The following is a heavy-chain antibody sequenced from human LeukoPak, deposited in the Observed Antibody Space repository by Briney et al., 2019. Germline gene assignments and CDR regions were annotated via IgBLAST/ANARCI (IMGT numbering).Heavy chain of an antibody. CDR2: ISYDGSNK. D-gene: IGHD6-13*01. J-gene: IGHJ4*02. CDR1: GFTFSSYA. Sequence: PGWSLRLSCAASGFTFSSYAMHWVRQAPGKGLEWVAVISYDGSNKYYADSVKGRFTISRDNSKNTLYLQMNSLRAEDTAVYYCAKGTSSWYVYWGQGTLVTVSS. V-gene: IGHV3-30-3*01. CDR3: AKGTSSWYVY.